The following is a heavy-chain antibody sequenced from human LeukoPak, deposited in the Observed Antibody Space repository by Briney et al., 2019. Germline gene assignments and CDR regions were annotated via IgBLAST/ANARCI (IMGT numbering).Heavy chain of an antibody. CDR2: IFYSGSI. CDR3: AMSKSGYGWFDP. V-gene: IGHV4-59*08. Sequence: SETLSLTCNVSDGSISGYYWNWIRQPLGKGPEWIGYIFYSGSINYNPSLKSRVTISLDTSRNQFSLKLSSVTAADTAVYYCAMSKSGYGWFDPWGPGTLVTVSS. J-gene: IGHJ5*02. CDR1: DGSISGYY. D-gene: IGHD2-15*01.